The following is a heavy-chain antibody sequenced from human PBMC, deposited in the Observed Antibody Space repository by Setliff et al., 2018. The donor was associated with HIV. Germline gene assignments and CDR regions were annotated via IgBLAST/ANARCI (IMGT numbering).Heavy chain of an antibody. Sequence: SETLSPTCTVSGGSISSRDYYWDWIRQPPGKGLEWIGSMSYSGSAYYNPSLKSRVTISVDTSKNQFSLRLSSVTAADTAVYYCARQRDFDWLLQNYYYMDVWGKGATVTVSS. CDR2: MSYSGSA. D-gene: IGHD3-9*01. CDR1: GGSISSRDYY. V-gene: IGHV4-39*01. J-gene: IGHJ6*03. CDR3: ARQRDFDWLLQNYYYMDV.